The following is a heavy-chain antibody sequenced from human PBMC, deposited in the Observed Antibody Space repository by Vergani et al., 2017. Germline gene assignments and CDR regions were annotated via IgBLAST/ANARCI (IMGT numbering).Heavy chain of an antibody. Sequence: VQLVESGGGLVKPGGSLRLSCAASGFTFSDYYMSWIRQAPGKGLEWVSYISSSSSYTNYADSVKGRFTISRDNAKNSLYLQMNSLRAEDTAVYYCARRTGGSYSYWYFDLWGRGTLVTVSS. CDR3: ARRTGGSYSYWYFDL. V-gene: IGHV3-11*05. CDR1: GFTFSDYY. J-gene: IGHJ2*01. CDR2: ISSSSSYT. D-gene: IGHD1-26*01.